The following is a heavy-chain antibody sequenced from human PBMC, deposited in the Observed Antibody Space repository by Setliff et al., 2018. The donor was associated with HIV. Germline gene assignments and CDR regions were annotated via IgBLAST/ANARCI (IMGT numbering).Heavy chain of an antibody. Sequence: ASSEVSCKASGYTFTSYGISWVRQAPGQGLEWMGWISAYNGNTNYAQKLQGRVTMTTDTSTTTAYMELRSLRSDDTAVYYCATLAGDYYYSGRGYYFMDVWGKGTTVTVSS. J-gene: IGHJ6*03. CDR2: ISAYNGNT. V-gene: IGHV1-18*01. D-gene: IGHD3-10*01. CDR3: ATLAGDYYYSGRGYYFMDV. CDR1: GYTFTSYG.